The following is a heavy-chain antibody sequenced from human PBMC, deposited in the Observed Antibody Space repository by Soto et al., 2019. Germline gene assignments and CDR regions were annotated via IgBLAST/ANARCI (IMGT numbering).Heavy chain of an antibody. D-gene: IGHD6-19*01. CDR2: VNTDGRTT. J-gene: IGHJ4*02. Sequence: DVELVESGGRLVQPGGSLRLSCAVSGFTFSNYWMHWVRQAPGKGLVWGARVNTDGRTTNYADSVRGRFTISRDNAKSTVYLEMNSLTAEDTAVYYCVRDSGVYLAGAHTVFEVFDQWGQGSLVTVSS. V-gene: IGHV3-74*01. CDR3: VRDSGVYLAGAHTVFEVFDQ. CDR1: GFTFSNYW.